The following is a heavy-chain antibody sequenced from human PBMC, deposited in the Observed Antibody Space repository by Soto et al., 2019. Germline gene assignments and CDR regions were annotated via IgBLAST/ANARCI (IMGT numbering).Heavy chain of an antibody. CDR3: ARELGYCSGGSCFNWFDP. CDR2: INASNGST. Sequence: GASVKVSCKASGYTFTGYYIHWVRQAPGQGLEWMGWINASNGSTKYAQKFQGRVTITRDTSASTAYMELSSLRSEDTAVYYCARELGYCSGGSCFNWFDPWGQGTLVTVSS. V-gene: IGHV1-3*01. D-gene: IGHD2-15*01. J-gene: IGHJ5*02. CDR1: GYTFTGYY.